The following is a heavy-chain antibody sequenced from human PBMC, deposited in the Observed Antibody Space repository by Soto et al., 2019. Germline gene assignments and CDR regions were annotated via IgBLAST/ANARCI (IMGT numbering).Heavy chain of an antibody. Sequence: PGGSLRLSCAASGFTFSSYGMHWVRQAPGKGLEWVAVIWYDGSNKYYADSVKGRFTISRDNSKNTLYLQMSSLRSEDTAVYYCARTYCGGDCYLTASFDYWGQGTLVTVSS. CDR1: GFTFSSYG. J-gene: IGHJ4*02. CDR2: IWYDGSNK. D-gene: IGHD2-21*02. V-gene: IGHV3-33*01. CDR3: ARTYCGGDCYLTASFDY.